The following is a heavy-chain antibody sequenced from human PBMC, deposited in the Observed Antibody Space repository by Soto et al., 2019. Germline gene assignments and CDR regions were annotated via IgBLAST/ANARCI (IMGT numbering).Heavy chain of an antibody. CDR3: AKGRYYYDSSGYPSPDY. J-gene: IGHJ4*02. D-gene: IGHD3-22*01. CDR1: GFTFSSYG. V-gene: IGHV3-30*18. CDR2: ISYDGSNK. Sequence: GGSLRLSCAASGFTFSSYGMRWVRQAPGKGLEWVAVISYDGSNKYYADSVKGRFTISRDNSKNTLYLQMNSLRAEDTAVYYCAKGRYYYDSSGYPSPDYWGQGTLVTVSS.